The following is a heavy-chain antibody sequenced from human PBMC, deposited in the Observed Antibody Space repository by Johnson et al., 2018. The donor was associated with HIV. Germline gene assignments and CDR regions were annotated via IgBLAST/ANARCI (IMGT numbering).Heavy chain of an antibody. D-gene: IGHD3-22*01. Sequence: QMQLVESGGGVVQPGRSLRLSCAASGFTFSSYAIHWVRQAPGKGLEWVAHISYDGTNQHYADSVQGRFTISRDNSKNTLYLQMNSLRAEDTAVYYCARDKSTMIVVVPNDAFDIWGQGTMVTVSS. CDR1: GFTFSSYA. CDR2: ISYDGTNQ. J-gene: IGHJ3*02. CDR3: ARDKSTMIVVVPNDAFDI. V-gene: IGHV3-30-3*01.